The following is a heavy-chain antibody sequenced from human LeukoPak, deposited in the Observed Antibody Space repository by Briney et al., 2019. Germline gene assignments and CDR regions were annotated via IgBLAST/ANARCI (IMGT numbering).Heavy chain of an antibody. D-gene: IGHD5-18*01. J-gene: IGHJ4*02. CDR3: ARHPIGTAMVSYFDY. Sequence: SETLSLTCAVYGYSLSSGYYWGWIRQPPGQGLEWIGTISHSGSAYYNPSLKSRVTISLDTSKNQFSLRLSSVTAADTAVYYCARHPIGTAMVSYFDYRGQGTLVTVSS. V-gene: IGHV4-38-2*01. CDR2: ISHSGSA. CDR1: GYSLSSGYY.